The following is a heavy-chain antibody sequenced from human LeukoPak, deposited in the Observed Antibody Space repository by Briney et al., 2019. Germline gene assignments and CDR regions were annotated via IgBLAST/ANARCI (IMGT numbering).Heavy chain of an antibody. D-gene: IGHD4-17*01. J-gene: IGHJ3*02. CDR1: GGSFSGYY. CDR2: INHSGST. CDR3: ARLGRTVTTSNAFDI. Sequence: SETLSLTCAVYGGSFSGYYWSWIRQPPGKGLEWIGEINHSGSTNYNPSLKSRVTISVDTSKNQFSLKLSSVTAADTAVYYCARLGRTVTTSNAFDIWGQGTMVTVSS. V-gene: IGHV4-34*01.